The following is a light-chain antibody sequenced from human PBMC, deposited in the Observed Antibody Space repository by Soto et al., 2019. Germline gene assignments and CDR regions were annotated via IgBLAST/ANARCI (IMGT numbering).Light chain of an antibody. CDR1: QGISNY. V-gene: IGKV1-17*03. CDR3: QQYSDYSAHGLT. Sequence: DTQMTQSPSAMSASVGDRVTITCRASQGISNYLVWLQQKPGKVPKRLIYGASSLQSGVPSRFSGSGSGTEFTLTITSVQPDDFANYYCQQYSDYSAHGLTFGGGTKVDI. CDR2: GAS. J-gene: IGKJ4*01.